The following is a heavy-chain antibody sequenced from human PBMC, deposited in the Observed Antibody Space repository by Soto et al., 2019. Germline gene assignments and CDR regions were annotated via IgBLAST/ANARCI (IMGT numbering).Heavy chain of an antibody. CDR1: GVPISGSDYH. Sequence: QVQLEESGPGLVKPSQTLSLMCTVSGVPISGSDYHWSWIRQSPGKGLEWIGYIFPSGATHYNSSLGSRITISVETSKSQFSLRLTAVTAADTAVYFCARGSAAKRYFDLWGRGTLVTVSS. D-gene: IGHD5-18*01. CDR3: ARGSAAKRYFDL. V-gene: IGHV4-30-4*01. J-gene: IGHJ2*01. CDR2: IFPSGAT.